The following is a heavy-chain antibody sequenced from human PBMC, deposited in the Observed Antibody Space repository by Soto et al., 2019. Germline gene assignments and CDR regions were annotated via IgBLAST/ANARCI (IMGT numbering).Heavy chain of an antibody. J-gene: IGHJ6*02. Sequence: SETLSLTCTVSGGSISSYYWSWIRQPPGKGLEWIGYIYYSGSTNYNPSLKSRVTISVDTSKNQFSLKLSSVTAADTAVYYCARDRLGHGDYYYYYGMDVWGQGTTVTVSS. V-gene: IGHV4-59*01. D-gene: IGHD4-17*01. CDR3: ARDRLGHGDYYYYYGMDV. CDR1: GGSISSYY. CDR2: IYYSGST.